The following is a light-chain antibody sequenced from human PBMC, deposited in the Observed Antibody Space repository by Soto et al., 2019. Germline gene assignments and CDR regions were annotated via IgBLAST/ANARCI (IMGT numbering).Light chain of an antibody. Sequence: EIVLTQSPGTLSLSPGERATLSCRASQSVSGNYLAWYQQKPRQSPRLLIYGSSDMATGIPDRFSGSGSGTAFTLTITRVEPDDFAVYYCQQYGSSPPYTFGQGTKLEIK. J-gene: IGKJ2*01. CDR1: QSVSGNY. CDR2: GSS. CDR3: QQYGSSPPYT. V-gene: IGKV3-20*01.